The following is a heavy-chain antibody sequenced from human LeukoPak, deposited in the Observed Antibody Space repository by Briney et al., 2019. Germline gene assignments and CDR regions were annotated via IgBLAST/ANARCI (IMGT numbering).Heavy chain of an antibody. J-gene: IGHJ4*02. V-gene: IGHV1-2*02. CDR3: GTLLSNGPFDY. Sequence: ASVKVSCKASGYTSTGYYMHWVPQAPGQGLEWMGWIYPNSGATKYAQKFQGRVTTTRDTSISTAYMELSGLRSDDTAVYYCGTLLSNGPFDYWGQGSLVTVSS. CDR2: IYPNSGAT. CDR1: GYTSTGYY.